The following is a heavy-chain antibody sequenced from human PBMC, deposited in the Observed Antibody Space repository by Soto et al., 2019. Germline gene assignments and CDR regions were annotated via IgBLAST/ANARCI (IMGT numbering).Heavy chain of an antibody. D-gene: IGHD6-6*01. Sequence: GGSLRLSCAASGFTFSSYAMSWVRQAPGKGLEWVSAISGSGGSTHYADSVKGRFTISRDNSKNTLYLQMNSLRAEDTAVYYCAKDSSSAMYYFDYWGQGTLVTVSS. CDR3: AKDSSSAMYYFDY. V-gene: IGHV3-23*01. CDR2: ISGSGGST. CDR1: GFTFSSYA. J-gene: IGHJ4*02.